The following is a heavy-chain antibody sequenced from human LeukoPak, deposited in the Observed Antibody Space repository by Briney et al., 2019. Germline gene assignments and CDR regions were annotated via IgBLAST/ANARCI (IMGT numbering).Heavy chain of an antibody. CDR1: GFTFDDYA. V-gene: IGHV3-23*01. J-gene: IGHJ4*02. Sequence: PGGSLRLSCAASGFTFDDYAMHWVRQAPGKGLEWVSAISGSGGSTYYADSVKGRFTISRDNSKNTMYLQMNSLRAEDTAVYYCAKTAEVGYQPDSYFDYWGQGTLVTVSS. CDR3: AKTAEVGYQPDSYFDY. CDR2: ISGSGGST. D-gene: IGHD2-2*01.